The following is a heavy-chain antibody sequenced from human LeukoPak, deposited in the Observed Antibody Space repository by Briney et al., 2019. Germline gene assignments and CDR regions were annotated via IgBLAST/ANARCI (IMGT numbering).Heavy chain of an antibody. CDR3: ARDVGFSPDR. V-gene: IGHV3-74*01. Sequence: QPRGSLRLSCVASGFALSDSWMHWVRQTPGKGLVWVSHISPNGTVTNYADFVKGRFIISRDNAKNTVFLQINSLRAEDTSVYFCARDVGFSPDRWGQGTLVTVSS. D-gene: IGHD1-14*01. J-gene: IGHJ1*01. CDR2: ISPNGTVT. CDR1: GFALSDSW.